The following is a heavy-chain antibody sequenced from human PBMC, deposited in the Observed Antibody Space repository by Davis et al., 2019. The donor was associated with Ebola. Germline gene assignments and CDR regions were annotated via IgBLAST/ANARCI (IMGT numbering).Heavy chain of an antibody. V-gene: IGHV4-34*01. Sequence: SETLSLTCAVYGGSFSGYYWSWIRQPPGKGLEWIEEINHSGSTNYNPSLKSRVTISVDTSKNQFSLKLSSVTAADTAVYYCARQPTVTYYYGMDVWGQGTTVTVSS. CDR2: INHSGST. CDR1: GGSFSGYY. CDR3: ARQPTVTYYYGMDV. J-gene: IGHJ6*02. D-gene: IGHD4-17*01.